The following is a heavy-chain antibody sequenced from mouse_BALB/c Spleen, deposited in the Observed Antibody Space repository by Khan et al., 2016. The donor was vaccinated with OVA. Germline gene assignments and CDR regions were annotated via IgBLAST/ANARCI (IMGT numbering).Heavy chain of an antibody. J-gene: IGHJ2*01. D-gene: IGHD1-1*01. CDR1: GYTFNSYW. CDR3: ARSKKIVATYFDY. V-gene: IGHV1S81*02. Sequence: VQLQQSGAELVKAGASVKMSCKASGYTFNSYWMHWVKQRLGQGLEWFAETNPTNGRTYYNEKFKSKATLTVDKSSSTAYMLLSGPTFEDSAVYYCARSKKIVATYFDYWGQGTTLTVSS. CDR2: TNPTNGRT.